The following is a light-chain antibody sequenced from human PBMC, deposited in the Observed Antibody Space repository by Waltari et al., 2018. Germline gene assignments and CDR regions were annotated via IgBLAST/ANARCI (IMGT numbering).Light chain of an antibody. CDR2: KVT. J-gene: IGLJ3*02. CDR3: SSYTRRSYWV. CDR1: SSDVGFYDF. Sequence: QSALTQPASVSGSPGQSITIPCTGTSSDVGFYDFVSWFQQHPDKAPKVIIYKVTNRPPGVSTRVSGCKAANTASLAISGLQAEDEAEYYCSSYTRRSYWVFGGGTQLTVL. V-gene: IGLV2-14*01.